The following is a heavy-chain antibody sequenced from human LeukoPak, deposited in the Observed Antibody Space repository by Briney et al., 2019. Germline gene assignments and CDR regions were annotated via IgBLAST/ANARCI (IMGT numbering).Heavy chain of an antibody. D-gene: IGHD3-22*01. J-gene: IGHJ5*02. V-gene: IGHV4-59*08. CDR1: GDSIRSSY. CDR2: IYYTGST. Sequence: SETLSLTCTVSGDSIRSSYWSWIRQPPGKGLEWIGYIYYTGSTNSNPSLKSRVTISIDTSKNQFSLKLSSMTAADTAVYYCARLDRSGYEMGGTWFDPWAREPWSPSPQ. CDR3: ARLDRSGYEMGGTWFDP.